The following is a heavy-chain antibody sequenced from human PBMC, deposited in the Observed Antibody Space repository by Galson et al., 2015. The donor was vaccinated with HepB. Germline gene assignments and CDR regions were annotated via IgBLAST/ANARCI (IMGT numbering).Heavy chain of an antibody. CDR1: GFTFSDYY. CDR3: ARDRRNFDS. CDR2: ISSSGSNI. Sequence: SLRLSCAVSGFTFSDYYMSWIRQAPGKGLEWVPYISSSGSNIYYADSVKGRFTTSRDNAQNALYLQMNSLRVEDTAVYYCARDRRNFDSWGQGTLVTVSS. J-gene: IGHJ4*02. V-gene: IGHV3-11*01.